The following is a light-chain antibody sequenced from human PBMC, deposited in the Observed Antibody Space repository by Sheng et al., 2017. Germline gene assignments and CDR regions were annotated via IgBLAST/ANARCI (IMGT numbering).Light chain of an antibody. V-gene: IGKV3-20*01. Sequence: ETVLTQSPGTLSLSPGERATLSCRASQSVNSNYLVWYQQKPGQAPRLLMSGASNRASGIPDTFSGSGSGSDFTLTIDRLEPEDFAVYYCQQHTTSPPTWTFGQGTKVEFK. CDR2: GAS. J-gene: IGKJ1*01. CDR3: QQHTTSPPTWT. CDR1: QSVNSNY.